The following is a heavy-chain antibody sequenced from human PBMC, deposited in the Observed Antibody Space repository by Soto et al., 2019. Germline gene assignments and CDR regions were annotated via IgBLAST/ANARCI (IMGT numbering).Heavy chain of an antibody. D-gene: IGHD6-19*01. Sequence: GGSLRLSCAASGFTFSSYSMNWVRQAPGKGLEWVSSISSSSSYIYYADSVKGRSTISRDNAKNSLYLQMNSLRAEDTAVYYCARFGAVAGKRPIYYGMDVWGQGTTVTVSS. J-gene: IGHJ6*02. V-gene: IGHV3-21*01. CDR2: ISSSSSYI. CDR3: ARFGAVAGKRPIYYGMDV. CDR1: GFTFSSYS.